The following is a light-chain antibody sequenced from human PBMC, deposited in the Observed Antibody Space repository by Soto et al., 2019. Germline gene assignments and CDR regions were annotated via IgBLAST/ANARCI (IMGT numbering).Light chain of an antibody. CDR2: EVN. CDR3: SSYAVNNNV. CDR1: SSDVCNYNY. Sequence: QSALTQPPSASGSPGQSVTISCTGTSSDVCNYNYFSWYQQHPDKVPKLMLYEVNKRTSGVPDRLAGSKSGNTASLTVSGLQAEDDADYYCSSYAVNNNVFGGGTKLTVL. J-gene: IGLJ3*02. V-gene: IGLV2-8*01.